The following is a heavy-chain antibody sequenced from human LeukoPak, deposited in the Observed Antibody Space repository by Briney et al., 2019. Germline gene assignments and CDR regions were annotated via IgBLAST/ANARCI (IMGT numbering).Heavy chain of an antibody. CDR2: ISAYNGNT. V-gene: IGHV1-18*01. CDR1: GYTFTSYG. D-gene: IGHD4-23*01. CDR3: ARDSVVTLSGYYYYYGMDV. Sequence: ASVKVSCKASGYTFTSYGISWVRQAPGQGLEWMGWISAYNGNTNYAQKLQGRVTMTTDTSTSTAYMELRSLRSDDTAVYYRARDSVVTLSGYYYYYGMDVWGQGTTVTVSS. J-gene: IGHJ6*02.